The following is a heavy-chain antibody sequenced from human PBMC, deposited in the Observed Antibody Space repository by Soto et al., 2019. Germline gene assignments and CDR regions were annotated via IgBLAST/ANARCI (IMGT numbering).Heavy chain of an antibody. Sequence: SETLSLTCTVSGGSISSYYWSWIRQPAGKRLEWIGRIYTSGSTNYNPSLKSRFTMSVDTSKNQFSLKLSSVTAADTAVYYCARGPYDSSGYPFGFDYWGQGTLVTVSS. D-gene: IGHD3-22*01. J-gene: IGHJ4*02. CDR2: IYTSGST. CDR1: GGSISSYY. V-gene: IGHV4-4*07. CDR3: ARGPYDSSGYPFGFDY.